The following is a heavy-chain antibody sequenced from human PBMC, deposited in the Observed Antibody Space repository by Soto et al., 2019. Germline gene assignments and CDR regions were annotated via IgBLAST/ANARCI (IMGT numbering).Heavy chain of an antibody. CDR1: GGSISSGGCY. D-gene: IGHD3-10*01. Sequence: PLEILSLRSTVSGGSISSGGCYCSWIRQHPGKGLEWIGYIYYSGSTYYNPSLKSRVTISVDTSKNQFSLKLSSVTAADTAVYYCARDRSRGVRGVFDPRGQGTLVTVSS. CDR3: ARDRSRGVRGVFDP. CDR2: IYYSGST. J-gene: IGHJ5*02. V-gene: IGHV4-31*03.